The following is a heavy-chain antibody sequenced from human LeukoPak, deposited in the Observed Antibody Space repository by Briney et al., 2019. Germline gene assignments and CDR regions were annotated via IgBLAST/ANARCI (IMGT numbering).Heavy chain of an antibody. V-gene: IGHV4-59*11. CDR2: IYYSGST. J-gene: IGHJ4*02. D-gene: IGHD4-17*01. CDR3: AGRRGGYGDYGPEDY. Sequence: PSETLSLTCTVSGGSISSHYWSWLRQPPGKGLEWIGYIYYSGSTNYNPSLKSRVTISVDTSKNQFSLKLSSVTVADTAVYYCAGRRGGYGDYGPEDYWGQGTLVTVSS. CDR1: GGSISSHY.